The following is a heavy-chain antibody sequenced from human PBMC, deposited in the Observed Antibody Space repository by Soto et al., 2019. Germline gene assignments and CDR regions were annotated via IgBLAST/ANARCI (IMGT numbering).Heavy chain of an antibody. CDR2: ISGSGGST. V-gene: IGHV3-23*01. J-gene: IGHJ6*02. D-gene: IGHD3-10*01. CDR3: AKDCYWLGSGSYFPHWYYYYGMDV. Sequence: GGSLRLSCAASGFTFSSYAMSWVRQAPGKGLEWVSAISGSGGSTYYADSVKGRFTISRDNSKNTLYLQMNSLRAEDTAVYYCAKDCYWLGSGSYFPHWYYYYGMDVWGQGTTVTVSS. CDR1: GFTFSSYA.